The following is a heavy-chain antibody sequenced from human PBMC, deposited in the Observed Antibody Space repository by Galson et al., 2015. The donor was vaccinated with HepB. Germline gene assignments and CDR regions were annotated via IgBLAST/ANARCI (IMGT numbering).Heavy chain of an antibody. D-gene: IGHD4-17*01. CDR1: GFTFNTYA. J-gene: IGHJ4*02. Sequence: SLRLSCAASGFTFNTYAMHWVRQAPGKGLEWVAFISYHGSNKYYADSVKGRFTISRDNSKNTLYLQMNSLRAEDTAVYYCAKDAPDDYGDYDTQPFDYWGQGTLVTVSS. CDR3: AKDAPDDYGDYDTQPFDY. CDR2: ISYHGSNK. V-gene: IGHV3-30-3*01.